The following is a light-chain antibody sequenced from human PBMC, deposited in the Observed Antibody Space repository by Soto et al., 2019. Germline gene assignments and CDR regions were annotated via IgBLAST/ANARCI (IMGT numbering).Light chain of an antibody. CDR3: QQADSFPLT. J-gene: IGKJ4*01. V-gene: IGKV1-12*01. CDR1: QSIYKW. CDR2: AAS. Sequence: DIQLTQSPSSVSASIGDRVTISCRASQSIYKWLVWYQQKPGKAPKLLIYAASSLQSGVPSRFSGSGYGTEFTLTISSLPPEDSATYYCQQADSFPLTFGGGTKVDIK.